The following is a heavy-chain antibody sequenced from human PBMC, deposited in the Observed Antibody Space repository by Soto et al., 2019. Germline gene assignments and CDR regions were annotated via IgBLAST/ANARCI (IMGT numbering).Heavy chain of an antibody. D-gene: IGHD2-2*02. Sequence: SVKVSCKASGGIFSSYAISWVRQAPGQGLEWMGGIIPIFGTANYAQKFQGRVTITADESTSTAYMELSSLRSEDTAVYYCARHGRYCSSTSCYTGTFDYWGQGTLVTVSS. CDR2: IIPIFGTA. J-gene: IGHJ4*02. CDR3: ARHGRYCSSTSCYTGTFDY. V-gene: IGHV1-69*13. CDR1: GGIFSSYA.